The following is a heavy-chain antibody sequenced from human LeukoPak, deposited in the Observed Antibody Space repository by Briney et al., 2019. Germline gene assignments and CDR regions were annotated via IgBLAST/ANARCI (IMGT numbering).Heavy chain of an antibody. CDR2: IYHSGST. Sequence: SGTLSLTCAVSGGSISSSNWWSWVRQPPGKGLEWIGEIYHSGSTNYNPSLKSRVTISVDKSKNQFSLKLSSVTAADTAVYYCATKPAWTPYYGLDVWGQGTTVTVSS. CDR3: ATKPAWTPYYGLDV. D-gene: IGHD3/OR15-3a*01. J-gene: IGHJ6*02. CDR1: GGSISSSNW. V-gene: IGHV4-4*02.